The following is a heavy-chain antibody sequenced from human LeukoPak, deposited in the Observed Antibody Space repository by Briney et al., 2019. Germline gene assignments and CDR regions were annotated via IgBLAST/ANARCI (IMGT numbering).Heavy chain of an antibody. J-gene: IGHJ4*02. Sequence: HPGGSLRLSCAASGFTFSSYGMSWVRQAPGKGLEWVSAISGSGGSTYYADSVKGRFTISRDNSKNTLYLQMNSLRAEDTAVYYCATIMTTVTTMSDFDYWGQGTLVTVSS. CDR1: GFTFSSYG. V-gene: IGHV3-23*01. CDR3: ATIMTTVTTMSDFDY. D-gene: IGHD4-11*01. CDR2: ISGSGGST.